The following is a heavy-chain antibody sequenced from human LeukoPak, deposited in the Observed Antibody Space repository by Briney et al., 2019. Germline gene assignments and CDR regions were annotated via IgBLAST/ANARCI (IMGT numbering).Heavy chain of an antibody. D-gene: IGHD3-10*01. CDR3: ASYYASGVSAYNYYGMDV. V-gene: IGHV4-38-2*01. J-gene: IGHJ6*04. CDR2: MSHNRGT. CDR1: GHSISTGYY. Sequence: SETLSLTCAVSGHSISTGYYWGWVRQPPGKGLEWIGSMSHNRGTYYNPSLKSRVTISMDTSKNQISLRLTSVTAADTAVYYCASYYASGVSAYNYYGMDVWGKGTTVTVSS.